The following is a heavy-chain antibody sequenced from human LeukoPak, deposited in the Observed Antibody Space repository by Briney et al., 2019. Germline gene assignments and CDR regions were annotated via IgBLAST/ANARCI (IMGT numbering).Heavy chain of an antibody. CDR2: IYHSGST. CDR1: GGSISSYY. CDR3: ARVRSDYYDSSGYSMVLDY. D-gene: IGHD3-22*01. J-gene: IGHJ4*02. Sequence: PSETLSLTCTVSGGSISSYYWSWIRQPPGKGLEWIGCIYHSGSTYYNPSLKSRVTISVDRSKNQFSLKLSSVTAADTAVYYCARVRSDYYDSSGYSMVLDYWGQGTLVTVSS. V-gene: IGHV4-59*12.